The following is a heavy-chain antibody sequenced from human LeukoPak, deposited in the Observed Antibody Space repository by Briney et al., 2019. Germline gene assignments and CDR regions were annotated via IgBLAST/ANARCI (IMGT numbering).Heavy chain of an antibody. J-gene: IGHJ4*02. CDR3: AREVFDMVGATHFDY. Sequence: SETLSLTCTVSGYSISSGYYWGWIRQPPGKGLEWIGSIYHSGSTYYNPSLKSRVTISVDTSKNQFSLKLSSVTAADTAVYYCAREVFDMVGATHFDYWGQGTLVTVSS. CDR2: IYHSGST. D-gene: IGHD1-26*01. CDR1: GYSISSGYY. V-gene: IGHV4-38-2*02.